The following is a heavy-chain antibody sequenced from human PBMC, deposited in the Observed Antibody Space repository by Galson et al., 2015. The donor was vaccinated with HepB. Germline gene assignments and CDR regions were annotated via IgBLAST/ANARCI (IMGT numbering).Heavy chain of an antibody. CDR3: TIAAAAHFDY. CDR2: IRSKAYGGTT. Sequence: SLRLSCAASGFTFGDYAMSWVRQAPGKGLEWVGFIRSKAYGGTTEYAASVKGRFTISRDDSKSIAYLQMNSLKTEDTAVYYCTIAAAAHFDYWGQGTLVTVSS. CDR1: GFTFGDYA. D-gene: IGHD6-13*01. J-gene: IGHJ4*02. V-gene: IGHV3-49*04.